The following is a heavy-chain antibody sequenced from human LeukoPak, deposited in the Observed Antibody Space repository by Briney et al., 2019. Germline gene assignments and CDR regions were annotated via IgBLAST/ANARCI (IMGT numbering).Heavy chain of an antibody. J-gene: IGHJ4*02. Sequence: SETLSLTCTVSGGSINSGGYYWSWIRQPPGKGLEWIGYIYQSGSTYYNPSLKSRVTISVDTSKNQFSLKLSSVTAADTAVYYARRDYYDSTGYFDTWGRGALVTVSS. CDR1: GGSINSGGYY. V-gene: IGHV4-30-2*01. CDR3: RRDYYDSTGYFDT. D-gene: IGHD3-22*01. CDR2: IYQSGST.